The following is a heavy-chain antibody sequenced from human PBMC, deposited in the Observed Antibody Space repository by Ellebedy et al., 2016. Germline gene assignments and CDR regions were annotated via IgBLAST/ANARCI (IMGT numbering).Heavy chain of an antibody. Sequence: SVKVSCXASGYTFTSYDIIWVRHAPGQGLEWMGGIIPIFGTANYAQKFQGRVTITADESTSTAYMELSSLRSEDTAVYYCARSPLFEYDSSSYYGGYFDYWGQGTLVTVSS. CDR3: ARSPLFEYDSSSYYGGYFDY. CDR1: GYTFTSYD. CDR2: IIPIFGTA. J-gene: IGHJ4*02. V-gene: IGHV1-69*13. D-gene: IGHD3-22*01.